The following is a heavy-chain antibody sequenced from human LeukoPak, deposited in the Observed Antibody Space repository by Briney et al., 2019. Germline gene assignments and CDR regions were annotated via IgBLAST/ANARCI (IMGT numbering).Heavy chain of an antibody. D-gene: IGHD3-10*01. V-gene: IGHV4-39*01. Sequence: SETLSLTCTVSGGSISGSTNYHWAWMRQPPGKGLEWIGSIYYGGTTYYNPSLKSRVTMSVDTSKNQFSLKLNSVTAADTAVYYCARHRGENPPLNWGQGTLVTVSS. CDR2: IYYGGTT. J-gene: IGHJ4*02. CDR1: GGSISGSTNYH. CDR3: ARHRGENPPLN.